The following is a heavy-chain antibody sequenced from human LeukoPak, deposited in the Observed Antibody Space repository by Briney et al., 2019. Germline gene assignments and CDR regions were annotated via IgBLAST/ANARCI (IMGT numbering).Heavy chain of an antibody. V-gene: IGHV3-64D*06. J-gene: IGHJ4*01. CDR1: GFTFSSHG. Sequence: PGGSLRLSCSASGFTFSSHGMYWVRQAPGKGLEFVSAISNNGDTTYYADSVRGRFTISRDNSWNTLDLQMTSLRVEDTATYYCVKGNGVGFFGRRVYYTFDYWGQGSLVTVSP. CDR3: VKGNGVGFFGRRVYYTFDY. CDR2: ISNNGDTT. D-gene: IGHD3-3*01.